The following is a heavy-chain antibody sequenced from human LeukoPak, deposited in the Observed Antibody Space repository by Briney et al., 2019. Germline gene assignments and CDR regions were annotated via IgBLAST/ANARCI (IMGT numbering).Heavy chain of an antibody. CDR1: GGSFSGYY. J-gene: IGHJ6*04. D-gene: IGHD3-9*01. Sequence: SETLSLTCAVYGGSFSGYYWSWIRQPPGKGLEGIGEINHSRSTNYNPSLKSRVTISVDTSKNQFSLKLSSVTAADTAVYYCARIRGDILTGYYYYYGMDVWGKGTTVTVSS. CDR3: ARIRGDILTGYYYYYGMDV. V-gene: IGHV4-34*01. CDR2: INHSRST.